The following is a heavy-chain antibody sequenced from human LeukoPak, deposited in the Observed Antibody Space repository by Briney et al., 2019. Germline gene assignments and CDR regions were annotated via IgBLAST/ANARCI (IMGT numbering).Heavy chain of an antibody. V-gene: IGHV4-59*08. CDR2: IYYSGST. CDR3: ARHRVQLERRSAFDI. Sequence: NPSETLSLTCSVSGASINTHYWSCIRQPPGKGLEWIGYIYYSGSTNYNPSLKSRVTMSVDRSESRFSLKLSSVTAADTAVYYCARHRVQLERRSAFDIWGQGTMLTVSS. J-gene: IGHJ3*02. D-gene: IGHD1-1*01. CDR1: GASINTHY.